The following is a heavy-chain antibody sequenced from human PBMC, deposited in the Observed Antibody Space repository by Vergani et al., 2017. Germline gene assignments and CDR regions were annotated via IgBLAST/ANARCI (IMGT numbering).Heavy chain of an antibody. J-gene: IGHJ4*02. CDR3: ARQLGVYCSSTSCYAAYFDY. D-gene: IGHD2-2*01. Sequence: QVQLQESGPGLVKPSETLSLTCIVSGGSISPYYWSWIRQPAGKGLEWIGRIYTSESTNYNPSLKSRVTMSVDTSKNQFSLKLSSVTAADTAVYYCARQLGVYCSSTSCYAAYFDYWGQGTLVTVSS. CDR2: IYTSEST. CDR1: GGSISPYY. V-gene: IGHV4-4*07.